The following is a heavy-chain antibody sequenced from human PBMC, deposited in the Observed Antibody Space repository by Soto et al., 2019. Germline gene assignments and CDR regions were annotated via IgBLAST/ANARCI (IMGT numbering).Heavy chain of an antibody. J-gene: IGHJ4*02. CDR1: GYTFTCYA. Sequence: ASVKVSCKASGYTFTCYAMHWVRQAPGQRLEWMGWINAGNGNTRYSQKFQGRVTITRDTSASTAYMELSSLRSEDTAVYYCARAPLYYGSGSYYKKPNLDYWGQGTLVTVSS. CDR3: ARAPLYYGSGSYYKKPNLDY. D-gene: IGHD3-10*01. CDR2: INAGNGNT. V-gene: IGHV1-3*01.